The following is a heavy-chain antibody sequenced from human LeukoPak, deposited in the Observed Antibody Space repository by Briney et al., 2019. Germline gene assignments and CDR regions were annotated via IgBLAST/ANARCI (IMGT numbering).Heavy chain of an antibody. CDR1: GFTFSDFP. CDR3: ATYRQIQVPFEF. J-gene: IGHJ4*02. V-gene: IGHV3-23*01. CDR2: IFPSSDEI. Sequence: PGGSLRLSCAASGFTFSDFPMIWVRQAPGKWLEWVSSIFPSSDEIHYADSVKGRFTISRDNSRSTLSLQMDSLRAEDTATYYCATYRQIQVPFEFWGQGTLVTVSS. D-gene: IGHD5-18*01.